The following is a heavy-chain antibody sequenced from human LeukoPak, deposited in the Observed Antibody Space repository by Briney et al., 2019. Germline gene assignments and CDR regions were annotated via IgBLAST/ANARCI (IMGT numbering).Heavy chain of an antibody. V-gene: IGHV3-30*02. Sequence: GGSLRLSCAASGFTVSSNYMSWVRQAPGKGLEWVAFIRYDGSNKYYADSVKGRFTISRDNSKNTLYLQMNSLRAEDTAVYYCAKDHLRSYDYWGQGTLVTVSS. J-gene: IGHJ4*02. CDR1: GFTVSSNY. CDR3: AKDHLRSYDY. D-gene: IGHD4-17*01. CDR2: IRYDGSNK.